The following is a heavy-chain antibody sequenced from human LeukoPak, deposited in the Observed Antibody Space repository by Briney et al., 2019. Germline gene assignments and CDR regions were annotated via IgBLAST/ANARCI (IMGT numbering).Heavy chain of an antibody. J-gene: IGHJ4*02. V-gene: IGHV4-34*01. Sequence: SETLSLTCAVYGGSFSGYYWSWIRQPPGKGLEWIGEINHSGSTNYNPSLTSRVTISVDTSKNQFSLKLSSVTAADTAVYYCARATYCSGDSCYSGIFDYWGQGTLVTVSS. D-gene: IGHD2-15*01. CDR3: ARATYCSGDSCYSGIFDY. CDR1: GGSFSGYY. CDR2: INHSGST.